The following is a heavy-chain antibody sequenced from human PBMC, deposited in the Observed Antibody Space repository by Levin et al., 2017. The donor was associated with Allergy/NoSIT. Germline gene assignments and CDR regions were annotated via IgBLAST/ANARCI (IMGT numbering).Heavy chain of an antibody. J-gene: IGHJ4*02. CDR2: ISYDGSNK. Sequence: GGSLRLSCAASGFTFSSYGMHWVRQAPGKGLEWVAVISYDGSNKYYADSVKGRFTISRDNSKNTLYLQMNSLRAEDTAVYYCAKDFARITIFGVCSFWGQGTLVTVSS. V-gene: IGHV3-30*18. CDR1: GFTFSSYG. CDR3: AKDFARITIFGVCSF. D-gene: IGHD3-3*01.